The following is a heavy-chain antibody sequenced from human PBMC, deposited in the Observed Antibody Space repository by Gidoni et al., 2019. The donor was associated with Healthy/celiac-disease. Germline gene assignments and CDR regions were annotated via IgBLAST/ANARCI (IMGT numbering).Heavy chain of an antibody. Sequence: EVQLVESGGGLVKPGGSLRLSCAASGFTFSNAWMSWVRQAPGKGLEWVGRIKSKTDGGTTDYAAPVKGRFTISRDDSKNTLYLQMNSLKTEDTAVYYCTTDVVLLWFRELLIFDYWGQGTLVTVSS. J-gene: IGHJ4*02. CDR3: TTDVVLLWFRELLIFDY. D-gene: IGHD3-10*01. CDR1: GFTFSNAW. V-gene: IGHV3-15*01. CDR2: IKSKTDGGTT.